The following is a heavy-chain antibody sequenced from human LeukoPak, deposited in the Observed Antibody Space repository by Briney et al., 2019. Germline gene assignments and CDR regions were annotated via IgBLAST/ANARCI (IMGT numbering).Heavy chain of an antibody. Sequence: TGGSLRLSCAASGFTFSNCVMSWVRQAPGKGLEWVSYINHNGEMIFYPDFVKGRFTISRDNAKNSLYLQMNSLRDEDTAVYYCARDNDWAFHYWGQGTLVTVSS. CDR3: ARDNDWAFHY. CDR2: INHNGEMI. V-gene: IGHV3-48*02. J-gene: IGHJ4*02. D-gene: IGHD3-9*01. CDR1: GFTFSNCV.